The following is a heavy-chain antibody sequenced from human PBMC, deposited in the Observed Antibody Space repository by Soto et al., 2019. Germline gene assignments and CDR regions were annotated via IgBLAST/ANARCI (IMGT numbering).Heavy chain of an antibody. J-gene: IGHJ5*02. Sequence: SETLSLTCAVYGGSFSGYYWSWIRQPPGKGLEWIGEINHSGSTNYNPSLKSRVTISVDTSKNQFSLKLSSVTAADTAVYYCARVGSSSSNWFDPWGQGTXVT. CDR1: GGSFSGYY. CDR3: ARVGSSSSNWFDP. CDR2: INHSGST. V-gene: IGHV4-34*01. D-gene: IGHD6-13*01.